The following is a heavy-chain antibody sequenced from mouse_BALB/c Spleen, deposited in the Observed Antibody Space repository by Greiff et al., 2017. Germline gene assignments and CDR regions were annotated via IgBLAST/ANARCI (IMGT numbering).Heavy chain of an antibody. J-gene: IGHJ1*01. Sequence: EVKLEESGPGLVKPSQSLSLTCSVTGYSITSGYYWNWIRQFPGNKLEWMGYISYDGSNNYNPSLKNRISITRDTSKNQFFLKLNSVTTEDTATYYCARETYYYGSTWYFDVWGAGTTVTVSS. CDR1: GYSITSGYY. V-gene: IGHV3-6*02. D-gene: IGHD1-1*01. CDR2: ISYDGSN. CDR3: ARETYYYGSTWYFDV.